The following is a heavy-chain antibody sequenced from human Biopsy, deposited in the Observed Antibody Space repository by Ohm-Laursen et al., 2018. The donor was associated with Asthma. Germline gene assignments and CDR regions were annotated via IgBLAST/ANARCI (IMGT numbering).Heavy chain of an antibody. J-gene: IGHJ4*02. V-gene: IGHV1-18*01. CDR1: GYTFNSAG. CDR3: ARDGPELPTELDY. D-gene: IGHD1-14*01. Sequence: GASVKVSCKTSGYTFNSAGITWVRQAPGQGLEWMGWISVYNGNTKVAQKLQDRVTMITDTSTSTAYMELRSLRSADTAVYYCARDGPELPTELDYWGPGTLVTVSS. CDR2: ISVYNGNT.